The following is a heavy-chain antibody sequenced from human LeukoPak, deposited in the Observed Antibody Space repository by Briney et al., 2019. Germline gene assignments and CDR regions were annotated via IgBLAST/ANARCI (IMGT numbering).Heavy chain of an antibody. D-gene: IGHD2-21*02. Sequence: GGSLRLSCAASGFTFSSYTMNWVRQAPGKGLERISYISRTGTTIYYADSVKGRFTISRDNAKNSLYLQMDSLRSEDTALYFCARDLGSGDHGLLVWGQGTLLTVSS. J-gene: IGHJ4*02. CDR3: ARDLGSGDHGLLV. CDR2: ISRTGTTI. CDR1: GFTFSSYT. V-gene: IGHV3-48*01.